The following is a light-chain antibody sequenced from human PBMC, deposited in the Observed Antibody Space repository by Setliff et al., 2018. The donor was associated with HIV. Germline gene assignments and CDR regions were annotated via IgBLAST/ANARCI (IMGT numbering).Light chain of an antibody. J-gene: IGKJ1*01. V-gene: IGKV1-39*01. Sequence: DIQMTQSPSSLSASVGDKVTITCRASQGISSYLNWYQQKPGKAPNLLIYAASSLQSGVPSRFSGSGSGTDFTLTISSLQPEDFATYYCQQSYNTPETFGQGTK. CDR2: AAS. CDR1: QGISSY. CDR3: QQSYNTPET.